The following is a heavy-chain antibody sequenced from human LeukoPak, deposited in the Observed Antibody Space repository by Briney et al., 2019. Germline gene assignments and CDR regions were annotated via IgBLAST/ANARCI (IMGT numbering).Heavy chain of an antibody. CDR3: AREYYYDSSASPLGY. V-gene: IGHV4-38-2*02. D-gene: IGHD3-22*01. Sequence: SETLSLTCAVYGGSFSGYYWGWIRQPPGKGLEWIGTIYHSGYTYYNPSVKSRVTISIDTSKNQFSLKLSSVTAADTAVYYCAREYYYDSSASPLGYWGQGTLVTVSS. J-gene: IGHJ4*02. CDR2: IYHSGYT. CDR1: GGSFSGYY.